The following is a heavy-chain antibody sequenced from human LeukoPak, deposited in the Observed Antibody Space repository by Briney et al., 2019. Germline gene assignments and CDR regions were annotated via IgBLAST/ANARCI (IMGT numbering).Heavy chain of an antibody. D-gene: IGHD1-26*01. V-gene: IGHV5-51*01. CDR1: GYSFANYW. Sequence: GESLKISCKASGYSFANYWIGWVRQMPGKGLEWMGIIYPGDSDTRYSPSFQGQVTISADKSISTAYLQWSSLKASDTAMYYCARVMEWELPYFDYWGQGTLVTVSS. J-gene: IGHJ4*02. CDR2: IYPGDSDT. CDR3: ARVMEWELPYFDY.